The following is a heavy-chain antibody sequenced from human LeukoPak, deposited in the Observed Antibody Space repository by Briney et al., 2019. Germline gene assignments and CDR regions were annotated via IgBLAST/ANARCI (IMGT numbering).Heavy chain of an antibody. D-gene: IGHD3-10*01. V-gene: IGHV3-23*01. Sequence: PGGSLRLSCAASGFTFSSYAMSWVRQAPGKGLEWVSAISGSGGSTYYADSVKGRFTISRDNSKNTLYLQMNSLRAEDTAVYYCAKLFLYGSGSYSGWFDPWGQGTLVTVSS. CDR1: GFTFSSYA. CDR3: AKLFLYGSGSYSGWFDP. CDR2: ISGSGGST. J-gene: IGHJ5*02.